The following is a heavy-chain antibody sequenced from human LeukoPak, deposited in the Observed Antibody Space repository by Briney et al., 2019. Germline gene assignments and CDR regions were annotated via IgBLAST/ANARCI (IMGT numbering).Heavy chain of an antibody. V-gene: IGHV3-9*01. CDR2: ISWNSGNI. Sequence: GGSLRLSCAASGFTFNDYAMHWVRQAPGKGLEWVSGISWNSGNIGYADSVKGRFTISRDNAKNSLYLQMNSLRAEDTAVYYCARDQYYDILTGYYPFWGQGTLVTVSS. D-gene: IGHD3-9*01. J-gene: IGHJ4*02. CDR3: ARDQYYDILTGYYPF. CDR1: GFTFNDYA.